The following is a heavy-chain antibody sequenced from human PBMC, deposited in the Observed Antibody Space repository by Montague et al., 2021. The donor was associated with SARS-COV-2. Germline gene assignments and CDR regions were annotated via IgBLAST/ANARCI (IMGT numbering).Heavy chain of an antibody. CDR2: SRGSDGGT. Sequence: SLRLSCAASGFTFSNSAMHWVRQAPGKGLEWVSGSRGSDGGTHYADSVKGRFTISRDNSKNVLYLQMNSLRAEDTALYYCAKDSYFYGLGYDFDVWGQGTTVTVSS. CDR3: AKDSYFYGLGYDFDV. D-gene: IGHD3-10*01. J-gene: IGHJ6*02. V-gene: IGHV3-23*01. CDR1: GFTFSNSA.